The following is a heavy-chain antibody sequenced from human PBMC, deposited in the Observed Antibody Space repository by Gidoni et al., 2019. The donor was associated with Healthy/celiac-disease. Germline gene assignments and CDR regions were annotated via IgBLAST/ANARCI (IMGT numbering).Heavy chain of an antibody. D-gene: IGHD3-3*01. CDR1: GYTFTGYY. CDR3: ARDQGGVYDFWSGYQRPSYGMDV. J-gene: IGHJ6*02. CDR2: INPNSSGT. V-gene: IGHV1-2*02. Sequence: QVQLVQSGAEVKKPGASVKVSCQASGYTFTGYYMHWVRQAPGQWLEWMGWINPNSSGTNYAQKFQGRVTMTRDTSISTAYMELSRLRSDDTAVYYCARDQGGVYDFWSGYQRPSYGMDVWGQGTTVTVSS.